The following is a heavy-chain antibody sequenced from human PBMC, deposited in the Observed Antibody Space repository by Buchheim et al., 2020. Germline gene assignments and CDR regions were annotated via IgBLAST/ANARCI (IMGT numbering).Heavy chain of an antibody. D-gene: IGHD3-3*01. V-gene: IGHV3-74*01. J-gene: IGHJ6*02. Sequence: EVQLVESGGGLVQPGGSLRLSCAASGFTFSSYWMHWVRQAPGKGLVWVSRINSDGSSTSYADSVKGRFTISRDNAKNTLYLQMNSLRAEDTAVYYCARGTPYDFWSGYAYYDYGMDVWGQGTT. CDR1: GFTFSSYW. CDR2: INSDGSST. CDR3: ARGTPYDFWSGYAYYDYGMDV.